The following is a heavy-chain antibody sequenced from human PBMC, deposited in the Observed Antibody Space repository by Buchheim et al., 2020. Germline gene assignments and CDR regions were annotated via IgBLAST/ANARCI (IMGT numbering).Heavy chain of an antibody. J-gene: IGHJ4*02. D-gene: IGHD2-15*01. CDR1: GFTFSDYW. CDR2: IKEDGSQK. V-gene: IGHV3-7*04. Sequence: EVELVESGGTLVQPGGSLRLSCAASGFTFSDYWMTWVRQAPGKGLEWVANIKEDGSQKYYVDSVKGRFNISRDNAKNSLFLQMNSLKVEDTAVYYCAKEHCSGGSCYVGLDYWGQGTL. CDR3: AKEHCSGGSCYVGLDY.